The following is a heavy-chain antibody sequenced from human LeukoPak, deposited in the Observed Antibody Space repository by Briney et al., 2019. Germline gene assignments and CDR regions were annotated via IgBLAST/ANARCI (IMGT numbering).Heavy chain of an antibody. V-gene: IGHV1-69*11. J-gene: IGHJ3*02. D-gene: IGHD2-21*02. CDR2: NIPILGTA. CDR1: RGTFSSYA. Sequence: SVKVYCKASRGTFSSYAISWGRQSPGLGREWIGKNIPILGTANYAQKFQDRVTISTDESTNTAYVELSSLRSEDTAIYYCVTSAIAVVTARGSFDMWGQGTMVTV. CDR3: VTSAIAVVTARGSFDM.